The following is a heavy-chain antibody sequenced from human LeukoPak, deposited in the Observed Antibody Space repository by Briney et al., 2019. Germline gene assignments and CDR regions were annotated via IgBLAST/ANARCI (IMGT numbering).Heavy chain of an antibody. CDR1: GFTFISYS. D-gene: IGHD3-9*01. CDR3: QKTAYEILTGYYTFFDY. Sequence: PGGSLRLSCAASGFTFISYSMNWVRQAPAKGLEWVSSISSSSSYIYYADSVKGRLTISRDNAKNSLYLQMNSLRAEDTVFFFKQKTAYEILTGYYTFFDYWGQGTLVTVSS. V-gene: IGHV3-21*01. J-gene: IGHJ4*02. CDR2: ISSSSSYI.